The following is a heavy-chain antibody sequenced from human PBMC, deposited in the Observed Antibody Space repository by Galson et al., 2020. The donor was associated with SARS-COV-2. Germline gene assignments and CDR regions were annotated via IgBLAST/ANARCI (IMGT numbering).Heavy chain of an antibody. CDR1: GGSIGSGSYY. D-gene: IGHD3-10*01. CDR3: ARSITLVRGRALQD. Sequence: SETLSLTCTVSGGSIGSGSYYWTWIRQPAGKGLEWIGHFYATGSTIYNPSLKSRVTISVDASKTHFSLQLSSVTAADTAVYYCARSITLVRGRALQDWGQGTLLTVSS. CDR2: FYATGST. J-gene: IGHJ4*02. V-gene: IGHV4-61*09.